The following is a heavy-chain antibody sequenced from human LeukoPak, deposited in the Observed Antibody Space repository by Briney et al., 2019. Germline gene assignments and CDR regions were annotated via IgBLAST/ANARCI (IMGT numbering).Heavy chain of an antibody. CDR2: MNPNSGNT. J-gene: IGHJ3*02. Sequence: GASVKVSCKASGYTFTSYDINWVRQATGQGLEWMGWMNPNSGNTGYAQKFQGRVTITRNTSISTAYMELSRLRSEDTAVYYCAREVAGTGFDIWGQGTMVTVSS. CDR3: AREVAGTGFDI. D-gene: IGHD6-19*01. CDR1: GYTFTSYD. V-gene: IGHV1-8*03.